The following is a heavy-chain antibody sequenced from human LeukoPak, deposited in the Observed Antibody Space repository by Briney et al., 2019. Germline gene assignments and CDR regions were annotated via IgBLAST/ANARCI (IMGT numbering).Heavy chain of an antibody. J-gene: IGHJ6*04. V-gene: IGHV3-48*03. Sequence: GGSLRLSCAASGFTFSSYEMNWVRQAPGEGLEWVSYISSSGSTIYYADSVKGRFTISRDNAKNSLYLQMNSLRAEDTAVYYCAGLGITMIGGVWGKGTTVTVSS. D-gene: IGHD3-10*02. CDR3: AGLGITMIGGV. CDR2: ISSSGSTI. CDR1: GFTFSSYE.